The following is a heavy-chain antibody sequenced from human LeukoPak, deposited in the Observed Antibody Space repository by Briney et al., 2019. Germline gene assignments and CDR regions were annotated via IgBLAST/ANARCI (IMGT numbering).Heavy chain of an antibody. D-gene: IGHD3-22*01. J-gene: IGHJ4*02. V-gene: IGHV4-59*08. CDR1: GGSISSYY. CDR3: ARPYYYDATGPYDY. CDR2: IYYSGST. Sequence: SETLSLTCTVSGGSISSYYWSWIRQPPGKGLEWIGYIYYSGSTNYNPSLKSRVTISVDTSKNQFSLKVSSVTAADTAVYYCARPYYYDATGPYDYWGRGTLVTVSS.